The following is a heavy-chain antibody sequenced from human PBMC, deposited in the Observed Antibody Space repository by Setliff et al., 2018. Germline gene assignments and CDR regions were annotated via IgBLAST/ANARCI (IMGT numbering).Heavy chain of an antibody. D-gene: IGHD2-8*02. CDR3: AADFTGGAFPFDY. V-gene: IGHV3-15*01. CDR2: IKGPGAT. J-gene: IGHJ4*02. CDR1: GFTFSAAW. Sequence: GGSLRLSCAASGFTFSAAWMTWLRLGPGKGLEWVALIKGPGATDYSASVKDRFTMSRDNSKNILYLQMNNLQSEDTAVYYCAADFTGGAFPFDYLGQGTMVTVSS.